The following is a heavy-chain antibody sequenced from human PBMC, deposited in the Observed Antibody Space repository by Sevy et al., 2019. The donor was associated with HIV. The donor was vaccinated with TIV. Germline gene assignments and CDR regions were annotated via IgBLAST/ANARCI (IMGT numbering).Heavy chain of an antibody. J-gene: IGHJ4*02. Sequence: ASVKVSCKASGYTFTSYGISWVRQAPGQGLEWMGWISAYNGNTNYAQKLQGRVTMTTDTSTSTAYMELRSLRSDDTAVYYCARDLGGEGATMRDYWGQGTLVTVSS. V-gene: IGHV1-18*04. D-gene: IGHD1-26*01. CDR2: ISAYNGNT. CDR3: ARDLGGEGATMRDY. CDR1: GYTFTSYG.